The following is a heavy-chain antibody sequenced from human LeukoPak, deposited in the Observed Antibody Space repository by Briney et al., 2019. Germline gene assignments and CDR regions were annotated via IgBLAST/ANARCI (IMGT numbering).Heavy chain of an antibody. CDR1: GFTFSSYG. D-gene: IGHD3-9*01. CDR3: AREYDILTGFDY. J-gene: IGHJ4*02. CDR2: IRYDGSNK. Sequence: GGSLRLSCAASGFTFSSYGMHWVRQAPGKGLEWVAFIRYDGSNKYYADSVKGRFTISRDNSKNTLYLQMNSLRAEDTAVYYCAREYDILTGFDYWGQGTLVTVSS. V-gene: IGHV3-30*02.